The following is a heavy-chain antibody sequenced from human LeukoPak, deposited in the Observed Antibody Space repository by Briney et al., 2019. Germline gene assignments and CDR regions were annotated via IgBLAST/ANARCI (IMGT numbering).Heavy chain of an antibody. CDR3: ARDRGNYDILTGLRGPRGYFDY. CDR1: GFTFDDYA. Sequence: GGSLRLSCAASGFTFDDYAMHWVRQAPGKGLEWVSGISWNSGSIGYADSVKGRFTISRDNAKNSLYLQMNSLRAEDTAVYYCARDRGNYDILTGLRGPRGYFDYWGQGTLVTVSS. J-gene: IGHJ4*02. D-gene: IGHD3-9*01. V-gene: IGHV3-9*01. CDR2: ISWNSGSI.